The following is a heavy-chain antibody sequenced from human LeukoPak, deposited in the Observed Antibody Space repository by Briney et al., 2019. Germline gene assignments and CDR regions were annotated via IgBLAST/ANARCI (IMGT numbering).Heavy chain of an antibody. D-gene: IGHD6-19*01. CDR1: GFTFDDYG. CDR3: ARLGWYSSGWYENNWFDP. Sequence: GGSLRLSCAASGFTFDDYGMSWVRKAPGKGLEWVSSISSSSSYIYYADSVKGRFTISRDNSKNTLYLQMNSLRAEDTAVYYCARLGWYSSGWYENNWFDPWGQGTLVTVSS. V-gene: IGHV3-21*01. J-gene: IGHJ5*02. CDR2: ISSSSSYI.